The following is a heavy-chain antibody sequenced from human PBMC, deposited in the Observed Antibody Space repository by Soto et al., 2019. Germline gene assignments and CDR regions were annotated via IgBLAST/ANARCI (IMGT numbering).Heavy chain of an antibody. CDR3: ARSGGYDSSGYYYADAFDI. V-gene: IGHV3-33*01. CDR2: IWYDGSNK. D-gene: IGHD3-22*01. CDR1: GFTFSSYG. Sequence: PGGSLRLSCAASGFTFSSYGMHWVRQAPGKGLEWVAVIWYDGSNKYYADSVKGRFTISRDNSKNTLYLQMNSLRAEDTAVYYCARSGGYDSSGYYYADAFDIWGQGTMLTVSS. J-gene: IGHJ3*02.